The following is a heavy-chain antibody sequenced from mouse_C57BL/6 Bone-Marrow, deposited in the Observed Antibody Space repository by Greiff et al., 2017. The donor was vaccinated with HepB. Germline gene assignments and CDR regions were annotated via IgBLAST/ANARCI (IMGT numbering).Heavy chain of an antibody. D-gene: IGHD2-2*01. CDR1: GFTFSSYG. CDR3: ARRDYGYDWGYFDV. CDR2: ISSGGSYT. Sequence: DVQLVESGGDLVKPGGSLKLSCAASGFTFSSYGMSWVRQTPDKRLEWVATISSGGSYTYYPDSVKGRFTISRDNAKNTLYLQMSSLKSEDTAMYYCARRDYGYDWGYFDVWGTGTTVTVSS. J-gene: IGHJ1*03. V-gene: IGHV5-6*01.